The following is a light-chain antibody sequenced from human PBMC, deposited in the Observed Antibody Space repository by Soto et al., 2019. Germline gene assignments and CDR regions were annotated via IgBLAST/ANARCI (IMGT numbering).Light chain of an antibody. Sequence: EIGMTQSQATLSVSPGERATLSCRASQRVSSNLAWYQQKPGQAPRLLIYGASTRATGIPTRFSGSGSGTDVTLTNSSLQSEDFAVYYCQQYNNRPPWTFGQGTKGEIK. J-gene: IGKJ1*01. CDR3: QQYNNRPPWT. V-gene: IGKV3-15*01. CDR2: GAS. CDR1: QRVSSN.